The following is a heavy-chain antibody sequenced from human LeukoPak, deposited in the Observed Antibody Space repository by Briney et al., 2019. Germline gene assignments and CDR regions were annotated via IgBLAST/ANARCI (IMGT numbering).Heavy chain of an antibody. V-gene: IGHV1-18*01. CDR1: GYTFTNYG. Sequence: ASVKVSCKASGYTFTNYGISWVRQAPGQGLEWMGWISAYNGNTNYAQNLQGRVTMTTDTSTNTAYMELRSLRSDDTAVYYCARDQDPGAFDIWGQGTMVTVSS. J-gene: IGHJ3*02. CDR2: ISAYNGNT. CDR3: ARDQDPGAFDI.